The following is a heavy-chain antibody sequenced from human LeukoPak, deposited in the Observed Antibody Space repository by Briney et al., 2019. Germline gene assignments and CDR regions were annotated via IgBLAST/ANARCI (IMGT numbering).Heavy chain of an antibody. Sequence: GGSLRLSCAASGFTFSIYWMHWVRQAPGKGLVWVSRINSDASSTTYADSVKGRFTISRDTARNTLYLQMNSLRAEDTAVYYCARVGYSHGSYYFDYWGQGTLVTVSS. CDR1: GFTFSIYW. CDR2: INSDASST. CDR3: ARVGYSHGSYYFDY. D-gene: IGHD5-18*01. J-gene: IGHJ4*02. V-gene: IGHV3-74*01.